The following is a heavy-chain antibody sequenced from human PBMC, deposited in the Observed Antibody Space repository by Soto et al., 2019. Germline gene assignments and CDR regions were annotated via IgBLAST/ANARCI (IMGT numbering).Heavy chain of an antibody. D-gene: IGHD6-25*01. Sequence: QEQVVQSGPAMKEPGSSVKVSCRASGIMSSGYGFNWVRQAPGQGLEWVGRINPILDSTHYAQNLQGRVSITVDKSTDTAYLEVTSLRLEDTAIYFCATMKRARLDSWGRGTVVTVSS. CDR3: ATMKRARLDS. CDR2: INPILDST. V-gene: IGHV1-69*09. J-gene: IGHJ4*02. CDR1: GIMSSGYG.